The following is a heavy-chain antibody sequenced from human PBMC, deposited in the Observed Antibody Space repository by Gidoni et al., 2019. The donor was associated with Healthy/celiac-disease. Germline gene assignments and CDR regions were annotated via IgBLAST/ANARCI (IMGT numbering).Heavy chain of an antibody. Sequence: EVQLVESGGGLVKPGGSLRLSCAASGSTFSRYSMNWVRQAPGKGLEWVSSISSSSSYIYYADSVKGRFTISRDNAKNSLYLQMNSLRAEDTAVYYCAREGYYYDSSGYGDDYWGQGTLVTVSS. CDR2: ISSSSSYI. J-gene: IGHJ4*02. CDR1: GSTFSRYS. D-gene: IGHD3-22*01. V-gene: IGHV3-21*01. CDR3: AREGYYYDSSGYGDDY.